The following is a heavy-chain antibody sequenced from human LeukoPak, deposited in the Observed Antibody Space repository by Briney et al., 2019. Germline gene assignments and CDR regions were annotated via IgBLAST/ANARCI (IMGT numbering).Heavy chain of an antibody. CDR3: VKDDGWVQYAN. V-gene: IGHV3-23*01. D-gene: IGHD5-24*01. J-gene: IGHJ1*01. Sequence: PGGTLRLSCAASGFAFRSHGMNWVRQAPGKGLEWVSGIRGDGVTTYYADSVKGRFTISRDNSKNTLFLQMNSLRAEDTALYCCVKDDGWVQYANWGQGTLVTVSS. CDR1: GFAFRSHG. CDR2: IRGDGVTT.